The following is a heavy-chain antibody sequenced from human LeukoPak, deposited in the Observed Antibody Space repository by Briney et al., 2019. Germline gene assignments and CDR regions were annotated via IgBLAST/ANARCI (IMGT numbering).Heavy chain of an antibody. CDR3: ARQGAAGKYYYYYMDV. D-gene: IGHD6-13*01. CDR1: GYNFGTYW. Sequence: GESLKISCKGSGYNFGTYWIGWVRQMPGQGLEWMGIIYPDDSNTIYGPSLQGQVTISADKSINTAYLEWSSLKASDTAIYYCARQGAAGKYYYYYMDVWGKGTTVTVSS. V-gene: IGHV5-51*01. CDR2: IYPDDSNT. J-gene: IGHJ6*03.